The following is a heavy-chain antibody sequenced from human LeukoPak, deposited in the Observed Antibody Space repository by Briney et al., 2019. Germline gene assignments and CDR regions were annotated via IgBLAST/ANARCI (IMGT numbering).Heavy chain of an antibody. Sequence: SETLSLTCTVSGGSISSSSYYWGWIRQPPGKGLEWIGSIYYSGSTYYNPSLKSRVTISVDTSKNQFSLKLSSVTAADTAVYYCARGLSIDYWGQGTLVTVSS. CDR1: GGSISSSSYY. CDR2: IYYSGST. CDR3: ARGLSIDY. V-gene: IGHV4-39*07. D-gene: IGHD2/OR15-2a*01. J-gene: IGHJ4*02.